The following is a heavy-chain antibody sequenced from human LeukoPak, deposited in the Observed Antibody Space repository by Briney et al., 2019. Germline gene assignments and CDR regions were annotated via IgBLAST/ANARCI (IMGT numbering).Heavy chain of an antibody. D-gene: IGHD3-9*01. CDR1: GFTFSSYS. CDR3: ATHGYSELRYFDWSTNE. CDR2: ISSSSSYI. Sequence: GGSLRLSCAASGFTFSSYSMNWVRQAPGKGLEWVSSISSSSSYIYYADSVKGRFTISRDNAKNSLYLQMNSLRAEDTAVYYCATHGYSELRYFDWSTNEWGQGTLVTVSS. J-gene: IGHJ4*02. V-gene: IGHV3-21*01.